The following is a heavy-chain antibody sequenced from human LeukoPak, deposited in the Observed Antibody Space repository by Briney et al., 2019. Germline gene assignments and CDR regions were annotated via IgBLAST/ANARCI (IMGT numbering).Heavy chain of an antibody. CDR1: GFTFSSYT. CDR3: AKDMSAYYDMLYDY. D-gene: IGHD3-22*01. Sequence: GGSLRLSCAASGFTFSSYTMNWIRQAPGKGLEWISYISNSDTWYADSVKGRFTISRDNAKNSLYLQMNSLRAEDTALYYCAKDMSAYYDMLYDYWGQGTLVTVSS. V-gene: IGHV3-21*05. CDR2: ISNSDT. J-gene: IGHJ4*02.